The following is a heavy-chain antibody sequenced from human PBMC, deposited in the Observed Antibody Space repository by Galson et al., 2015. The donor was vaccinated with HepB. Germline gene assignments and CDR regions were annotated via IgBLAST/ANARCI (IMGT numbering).Heavy chain of an antibody. CDR2: ISGSGGST. CDR3: AKDREDIVVVVAATLSSFDY. J-gene: IGHJ4*02. D-gene: IGHD2-15*01. CDR1: GFTFSSYA. V-gene: IGHV3-23*01. Sequence: SLRLSCGASGFTFSSYAMSWVRQAPGKGLEWVSAISGSGGSTYYADSVKGRFTISRDNSKNTLYLQMNSLRAEDTAVYYCAKDREDIVVVVAATLSSFDYWGQGTLVTVSS.